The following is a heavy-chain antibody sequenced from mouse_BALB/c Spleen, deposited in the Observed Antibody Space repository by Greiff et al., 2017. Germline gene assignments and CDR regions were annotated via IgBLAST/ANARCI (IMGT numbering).Heavy chain of an antibody. CDR1: GYSITSCY. D-gene: IGHD2-14*01. CDR2: ISYSGST. V-gene: IGHV3-8*02. J-gene: IGHJ3*01. Sequence: EVQLVESGPSLVQPSQSLSLTCSASGYSITSCYWNWIRKFPGNKLEYMGYISYSGSTYYTPSLKCRISITRNTSKNQYYLQLNSVTTEDTATYYCTRGYRYDIAWFAYWGQGTLVAVSA. CDR3: TRGYRYDIAWFAY.